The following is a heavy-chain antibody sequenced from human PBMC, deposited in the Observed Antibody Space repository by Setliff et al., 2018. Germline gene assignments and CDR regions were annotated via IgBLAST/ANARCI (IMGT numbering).Heavy chain of an antibody. CDR2: IIPIFGTA. Sequence: ASVKVSCKASGGTFSSYAISWVRQAPGQGLEWMGGIIPIFGTANYAQKFQGRVSITTDESTSIAYMELSSLRSEDTAVYYCARLGLDYYDSSGYPTAAFDIWGQGTMVTVSS. V-gene: IGHV1-69*05. CDR1: GGTFSSYA. J-gene: IGHJ3*02. CDR3: ARLGLDYYDSSGYPTAAFDI. D-gene: IGHD3-22*01.